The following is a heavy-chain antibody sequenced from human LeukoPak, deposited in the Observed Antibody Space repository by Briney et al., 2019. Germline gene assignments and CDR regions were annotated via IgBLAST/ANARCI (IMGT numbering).Heavy chain of an antibody. D-gene: IGHD4-23*01. V-gene: IGHV3-21*01. CDR1: GFTFISDS. CDR3: ARDRGGTHRGVWFDP. CDR2: ISSSRSYI. Sequence: GGSLRLSCAASGFTFISDSMNWVRQAPGKGREWVSAISSSRSYIYYADSVKGRFTISRDNDKNSLYLQMNSLRAEDTAVYYCARDRGGTHRGVWFDPWGQGTLVTVSS. J-gene: IGHJ5*02.